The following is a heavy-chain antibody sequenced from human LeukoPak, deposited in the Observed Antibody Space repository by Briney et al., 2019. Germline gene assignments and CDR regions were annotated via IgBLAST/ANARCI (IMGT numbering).Heavy chain of an antibody. J-gene: IGHJ4*02. CDR2: ISSSSSYI. CDR3: ARRGVLEYYFDY. Sequence: GGSLRLSCAASGFTFSSYSMNWVRQAPGKGLEWVSSISSSSSYIYYADSVKGRFTISRDNAKNSLYLQMNSLRAEDTAVYYCARRGVLEYYFDYWGQGTLVTVSS. V-gene: IGHV3-21*01. CDR1: GFTFSSYS. D-gene: IGHD2-8*01.